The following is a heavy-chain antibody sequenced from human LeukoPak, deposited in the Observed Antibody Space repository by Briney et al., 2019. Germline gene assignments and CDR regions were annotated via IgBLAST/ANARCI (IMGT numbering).Heavy chain of an antibody. Sequence: SETLSLTCTVSGGSISYYYWSWIRRPPGKGLEWIGYVYYSGSTSYNPSLKSRVTISLDTSKHQFSLKLNSVTAADTAVYYCARHAYCGGDCFGGAFEIWGQGTMVTVSS. D-gene: IGHD2-21*02. J-gene: IGHJ3*02. CDR1: GGSISYYY. CDR2: VYYSGST. CDR3: ARHAYCGGDCFGGAFEI. V-gene: IGHV4-59*08.